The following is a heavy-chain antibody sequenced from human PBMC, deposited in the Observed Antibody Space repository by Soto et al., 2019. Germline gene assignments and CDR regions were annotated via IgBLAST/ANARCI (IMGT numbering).Heavy chain of an antibody. CDR3: AVGYSGYYYYAMDV. CDR1: GGSISSYY. Sequence: SETLSLTCTVSGGSISSYYWSWIRQPPGKGLEWIGYMYYSGSTNYNPSLKSRVTISVDTSKNQFSLKLSSVTAADTAVYYCAVGYSGYYYYAMDVWGQGTTVTVSS. CDR2: MYYSGST. J-gene: IGHJ6*02. D-gene: IGHD5-18*01. V-gene: IGHV4-59*01.